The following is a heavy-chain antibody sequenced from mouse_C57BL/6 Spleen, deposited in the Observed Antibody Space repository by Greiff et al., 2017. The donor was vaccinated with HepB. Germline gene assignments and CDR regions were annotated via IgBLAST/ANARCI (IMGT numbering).Heavy chain of an antibody. Sequence: VQLQQPGAELVQPGASVKLSCKASGYTFTSYWMHWVKQRPGQGLEWIGMIHPNSGSTNYNEKFKSKATLTVDKSSSTAYMQLSILTSEDSAVYDCARKGLLLFAYWGQGTLVTVSA. D-gene: IGHD2-1*01. V-gene: IGHV1-64*01. CDR1: GYTFTSYW. CDR3: ARKGLLLFAY. J-gene: IGHJ3*01. CDR2: IHPNSGST.